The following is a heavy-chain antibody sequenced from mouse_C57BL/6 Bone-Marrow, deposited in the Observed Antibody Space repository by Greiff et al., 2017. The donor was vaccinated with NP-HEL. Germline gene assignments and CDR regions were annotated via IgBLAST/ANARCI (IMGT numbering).Heavy chain of an antibody. Sequence: QVQLQQSGPELVKPGASVKISCKASGYAFSSSWMHWVKQRPGKGLEWIGRIYPGDGDTNYNGKFKGKATLTADKSSSTAYKQLSSLTSEDSAVYFCARYPDYWGQGTTLTVSS. V-gene: IGHV1-82*01. CDR2: IYPGDGDT. J-gene: IGHJ2*01. CDR3: ARYPDY. CDR1: GYAFSSSW.